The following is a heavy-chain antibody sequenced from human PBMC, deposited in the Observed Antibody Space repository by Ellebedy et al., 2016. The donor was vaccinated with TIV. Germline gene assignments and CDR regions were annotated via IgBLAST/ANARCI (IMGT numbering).Heavy chain of an antibody. D-gene: IGHD1-26*01. CDR3: ARHGKSGSYSPYFDY. J-gene: IGHJ4*02. Sequence: MPGGSLRLSCTVSGGSLSGYYWSWIRQPPGKGLEWIAYIHNNGDTYYNPSLKNRVTISLDASKNQFSLKMSSVTATDTALFYCARHGKSGSYSPYFDYWGQGTLVTVSP. CDR1: GGSLSGYY. V-gene: IGHV4-59*08. CDR2: IHNNGDT.